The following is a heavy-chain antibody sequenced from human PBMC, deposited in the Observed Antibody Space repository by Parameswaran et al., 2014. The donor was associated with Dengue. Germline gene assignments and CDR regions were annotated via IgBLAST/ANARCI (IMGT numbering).Heavy chain of an antibody. CDR2: IAHDGTIQ. D-gene: IGHD5/OR15-5a*01. J-gene: IGHJ6*02. CDR3: ARDYQTSRYHYYGMDL. Sequence: WIRQPPGKGLEWVALIAHDGTIQNYADSVKGRFTISRDNGKNTLYLQMSSVRVDDMGIYYCARDYQTSRYHYYGMDLWGQGTTVTVSS. V-gene: IGHV3-30*03.